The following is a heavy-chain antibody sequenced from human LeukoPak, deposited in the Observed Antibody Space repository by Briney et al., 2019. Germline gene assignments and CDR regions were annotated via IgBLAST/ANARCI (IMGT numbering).Heavy chain of an antibody. CDR1: GFTFDDYA. D-gene: IGHD3-10*01. J-gene: IGHJ6*03. Sequence: PGGSLRLSCAASGFTFDDYAMHWVRQAPGKGLEWVSGISWNSGSIGYADSVKGRFTISRDNAKNSLYLQMNSLRAEDTALYYCAKGEVYGSGSYYDHYYYMDVWGKGTTVTVSS. V-gene: IGHV3-9*01. CDR3: AKGEVYGSGSYYDHYYYMDV. CDR2: ISWNSGSI.